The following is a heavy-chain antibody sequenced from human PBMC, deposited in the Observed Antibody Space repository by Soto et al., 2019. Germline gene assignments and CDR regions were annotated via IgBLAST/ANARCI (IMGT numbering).Heavy chain of an antibody. CDR1: GFTFSSYT. Sequence: GGSLRLSCAASGFTFSSYTMNWVRQAPGKGLEWVSSISSTSIYIYYADSLKGRFTISRDNARNSLFLQMNSLRPEDTAVYFCARDTAGPLDYWGQGTLVTVSS. D-gene: IGHD4-17*01. CDR3: ARDTAGPLDY. J-gene: IGHJ4*02. V-gene: IGHV3-21*01. CDR2: ISSTSIYI.